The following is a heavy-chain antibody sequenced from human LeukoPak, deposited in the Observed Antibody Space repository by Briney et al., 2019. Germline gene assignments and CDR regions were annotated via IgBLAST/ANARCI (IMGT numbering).Heavy chain of an antibody. CDR2: INWNGGST. Sequence: GGSLRLSCAASGFTFSSYAMSWVRQAPEKGLEWVSGINWNGGSTGYADSVKGRFTISRDNSKNSLYLQMNSLRAEDTALYYCAVSKGDSSGDYYYYYMDVWGKGTTVTISS. CDR3: AVSKGDSSGDYYYYYMDV. D-gene: IGHD3-22*01. CDR1: GFTFSSYA. J-gene: IGHJ6*03. V-gene: IGHV3-20*04.